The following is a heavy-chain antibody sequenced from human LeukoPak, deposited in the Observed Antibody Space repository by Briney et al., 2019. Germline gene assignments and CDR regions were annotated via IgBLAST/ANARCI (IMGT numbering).Heavy chain of an antibody. Sequence: QPGGSLRLSCAASGFDLGHYEVNWVRQAPGKGLEWVANINLDGTEEHYVDSSLKGRFTISRDNAKNSLYLQMTSLRVEDTAVYYCASGRHDFLHWGQGTLVTVSS. J-gene: IGHJ4*02. CDR2: INLDGTEE. CDR1: GFDLGHYE. D-gene: IGHD3/OR15-3a*01. CDR3: ASGRHDFLH. V-gene: IGHV3-7*01.